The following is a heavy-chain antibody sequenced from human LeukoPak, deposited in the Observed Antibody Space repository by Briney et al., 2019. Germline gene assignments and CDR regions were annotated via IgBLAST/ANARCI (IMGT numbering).Heavy chain of an antibody. CDR2: IYDSGAA. CDR1: GGSISPLY. D-gene: IGHD3-10*01. CDR3: ARGGVTAKYYFDS. J-gene: IGHJ4*02. Sequence: PSETLSLTCTVSGGSISPLYWGWIRQPPGKGLEFIGYIYDSGAANYNPSLKSRVTLSVDTSKNQFSLKLNSVTAADTAVYYCARGGVTAKYYFDSWGQGTLVTVPS. V-gene: IGHV4-59*11.